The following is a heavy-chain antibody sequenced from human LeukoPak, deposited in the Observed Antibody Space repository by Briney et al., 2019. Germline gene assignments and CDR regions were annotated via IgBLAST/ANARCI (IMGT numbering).Heavy chain of an antibody. CDR3: ARESGDYAIDY. V-gene: IGHV1-18*01. J-gene: IGHJ4*02. CDR1: GYTFTIYG. CDR2: ISAYNGNT. D-gene: IGHD4-17*01. Sequence: ASVTVSFKASGYTFTIYGISWVRQAPGQGVEWMGWISAYNGNTNYAQKLQGRVTMTTDTSTSTAYMELRSLRSDDTAVYYCARESGDYAIDYWGQGTLVTVSS.